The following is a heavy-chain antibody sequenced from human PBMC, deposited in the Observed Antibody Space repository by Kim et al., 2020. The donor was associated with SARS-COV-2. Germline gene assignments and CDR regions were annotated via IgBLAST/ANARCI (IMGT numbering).Heavy chain of an antibody. CDR1: GFTFSSYS. V-gene: IGHV3-21*01. D-gene: IGHD3-3*01. Sequence: GGSLRLSCAASGFTFSSYSMNWVRQAPGKGLEWVSSISSSSSYIYYADSVKGRFTISRDNAKNSPYLQMNSLRAEDTAVYYCARTVLINYDFWSGYYNDPGYWGQGTLVTVSS. CDR2: ISSSSSYI. J-gene: IGHJ4*02. CDR3: ARTVLINYDFWSGYYNDPGY.